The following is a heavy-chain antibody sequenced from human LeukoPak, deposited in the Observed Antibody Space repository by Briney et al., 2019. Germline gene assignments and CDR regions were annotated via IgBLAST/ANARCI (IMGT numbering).Heavy chain of an antibody. D-gene: IGHD2-21*02. J-gene: IGHJ4*02. CDR1: GYTFTSYY. V-gene: IGHV1-46*01. CDR3: ARALVVVTAIGYYFDY. Sequence: ASVKVSRKASGYTFTSYYMHWVRQAPGQGLEWMGIINPSGGSTSYAQKFQGRVTMTRDTSTSTAYMELSSLRSEDTAVYYCARALVVVTAIGYYFDYWGQGTLVTVSS. CDR2: INPSGGST.